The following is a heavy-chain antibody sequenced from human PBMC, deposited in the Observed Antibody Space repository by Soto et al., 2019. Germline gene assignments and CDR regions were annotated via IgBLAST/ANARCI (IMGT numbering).Heavy chain of an antibody. CDR2: IYYSGST. Sequence: SETLSLTCTVSGGSISSGGYYWSWIRQHPGKGLEWIGYIYYSGSTYYNPSLKSRVTISVDTSKNQFSLKLSSVTAADTAVYYCARECKRDCTNGAQGDAFDIWGQGTMVTVSS. V-gene: IGHV4-31*03. J-gene: IGHJ3*02. CDR1: GGSISSGGYY. D-gene: IGHD2-8*01. CDR3: ARECKRDCTNGAQGDAFDI.